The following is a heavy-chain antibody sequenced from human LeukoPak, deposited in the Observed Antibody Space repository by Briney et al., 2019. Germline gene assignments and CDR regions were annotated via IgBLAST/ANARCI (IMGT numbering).Heavy chain of an antibody. CDR1: GGSISSYY. J-gene: IGHJ4*02. Sequence: SETLSLTCTVSGGSISSYYWSWIRQPPGEGLEWIGYIYYSGSTTYNPSFKSRVTISVATSKNQFSLKLSSVTAADTAVYYCARGVNDYIWGSYRWDYWGQGTLVTVSS. CDR2: IYYSGST. CDR3: ARGVNDYIWGSYRWDY. V-gene: IGHV4-59*08. D-gene: IGHD3-16*02.